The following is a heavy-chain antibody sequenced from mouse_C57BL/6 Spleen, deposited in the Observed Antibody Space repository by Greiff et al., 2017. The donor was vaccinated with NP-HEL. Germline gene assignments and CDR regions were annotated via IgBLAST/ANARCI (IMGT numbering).Heavy chain of an antibody. Sequence: QVQLQQSGAELVKPGASVKMSCKASGYTFTSYWITWVKQRPGQGLEWIGDIYPGSGSTNYNEKFKSKATLTVDTSSSTAYMQLSSLTSEDSAVYYCARSLIYYDYDGFFFDYWGQGTTLTVSS. CDR2: IYPGSGST. D-gene: IGHD2-4*01. V-gene: IGHV1-55*01. CDR3: ARSLIYYDYDGFFFDY. CDR1: GYTFTSYW. J-gene: IGHJ2*01.